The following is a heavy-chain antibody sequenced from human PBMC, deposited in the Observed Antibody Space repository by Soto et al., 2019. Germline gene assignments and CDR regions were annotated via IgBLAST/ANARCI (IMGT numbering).Heavy chain of an antibody. J-gene: IGHJ6*02. CDR1: GGSISSSSYY. CDR2: IYYSGST. V-gene: IGHV4-39*01. D-gene: IGHD3-10*01. CDR3: ASHSYGSGTDYYYYGMDV. Sequence: PSETLSLTCTASGGSISSSSYYWGWIRQPPGKGLEWIGSIYYSGSTYYNPSLKSRVTISVDTSKNQFSLKLSSVTAADTAVYYCASHSYGSGTDYYYYGMDVWGQGTTVTVSS.